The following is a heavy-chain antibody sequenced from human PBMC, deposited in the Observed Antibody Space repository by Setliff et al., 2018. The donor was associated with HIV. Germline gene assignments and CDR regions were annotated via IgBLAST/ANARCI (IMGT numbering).Heavy chain of an antibody. CDR2: ISYDGSNK. Sequence: QPGGSLRLSCVASGFTFSSYAMHWVRQAPGKGLEWVAVISYDGSNKYYADSVTGRLTISRDNSKNTLNLQMNSLRAEDTAVYYCARDRYYESGGYSDYWGQGTLVTVSS. CDR3: ARDRYYESGGYSDY. CDR1: GFTFSSYA. D-gene: IGHD3-22*01. J-gene: IGHJ4*02. V-gene: IGHV3-30*04.